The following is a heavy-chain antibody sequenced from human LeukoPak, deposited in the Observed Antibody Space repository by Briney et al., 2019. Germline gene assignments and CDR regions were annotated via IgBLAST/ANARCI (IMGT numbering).Heavy chain of an antibody. D-gene: IGHD4-17*01. CDR1: GYTFTSYY. CDR2: INPSGGST. Sequence: ALVKVSCKASGYTFTSYYMHWVRQAPGQGLEWMGIINPSGGSTSYAQKFQGRVTMTTDTSTSTAYMELRSLRSDDTAVYYCAGSRDYGPSDAFDIWGQGTMVTVSS. CDR3: AGSRDYGPSDAFDI. V-gene: IGHV1-46*01. J-gene: IGHJ3*02.